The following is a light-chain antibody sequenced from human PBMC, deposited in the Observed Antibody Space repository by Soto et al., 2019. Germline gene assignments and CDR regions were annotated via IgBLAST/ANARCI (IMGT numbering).Light chain of an antibody. CDR1: QTISSW. V-gene: IGKV1-5*03. CDR3: QHYNSYSEA. Sequence: IHMTQSPSTLSASVRDRVTITCRASQTISSWLAWFQQRPGRAPKFLIYKASSLKNGVPLRFSGSGSGTQFTLTNSSLQPDDFATYYCQHYNSYSEAFGQGTKVDIK. J-gene: IGKJ1*01. CDR2: KAS.